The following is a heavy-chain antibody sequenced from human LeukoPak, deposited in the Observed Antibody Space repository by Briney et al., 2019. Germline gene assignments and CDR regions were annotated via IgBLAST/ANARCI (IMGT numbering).Heavy chain of an antibody. CDR1: GYTFTSYG. J-gene: IGHJ4*02. V-gene: IGHV1-18*01. D-gene: IGHD3-22*01. CDR2: ISAYNGNT. CDR3: ARDTGRGYYYDSSPNY. Sequence: GASVKVSCKASGYTFTSYGISWVRQAPGQGLEWMGWISAYNGNTNYAQKLQGRVTMTTDTSTSTAYMELRSLRSDDTAVYYCARDTGRGYYYDSSPNYWGQGTLVTVFS.